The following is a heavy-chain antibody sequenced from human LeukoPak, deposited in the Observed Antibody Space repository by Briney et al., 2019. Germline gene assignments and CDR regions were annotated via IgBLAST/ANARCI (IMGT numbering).Heavy chain of an antibody. V-gene: IGHV4-59*11. CDR1: GGSISSHY. J-gene: IGHJ6*03. CDR3: ARAPARYYDFWSGYVDYYMDV. Sequence: PSETLSLTCTVSGGSISSHYWSWIRQPPGKGLEWIGYIYYSGSTNYNPSLKSRVTISVDTSKNQFSLKLSSVTAADTAVYYCARAPARYYDFWSGYVDYYMDVWGKGTTVTVSS. D-gene: IGHD3-3*01. CDR2: IYYSGST.